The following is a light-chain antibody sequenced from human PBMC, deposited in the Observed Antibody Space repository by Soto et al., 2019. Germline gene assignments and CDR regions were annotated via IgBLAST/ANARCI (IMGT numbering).Light chain of an antibody. CDR1: SSDVGGYNY. V-gene: IGLV2-8*01. CDR3: SSYAGSNNYV. Sequence: QSVLTQPPSASGSPGQSVTISCTGTSSDVGGYNYVSWYQQHPGKAPKLMIYEVSKRHSGVPDRFSGSKSGNTASLTVSGLQSEDEADYYCSSYAGSNNYVFVTGTKVTVL. CDR2: EVS. J-gene: IGLJ1*01.